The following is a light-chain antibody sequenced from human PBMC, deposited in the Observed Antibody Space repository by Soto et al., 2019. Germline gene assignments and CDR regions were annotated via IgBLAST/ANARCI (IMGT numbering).Light chain of an antibody. CDR1: QSVSSRN. Sequence: EIVLTQSPGTLSLSLGERATLSCRASQSVSSRNLAWYQQRPGQAPRLLIYGASSRATGIPDRFSGSGSGTDFTLTISRLEPEDFAVYYCQQYGTSPGLTFGGGTKVEI. CDR3: QQYGTSPGLT. CDR2: GAS. V-gene: IGKV3-20*01. J-gene: IGKJ4*01.